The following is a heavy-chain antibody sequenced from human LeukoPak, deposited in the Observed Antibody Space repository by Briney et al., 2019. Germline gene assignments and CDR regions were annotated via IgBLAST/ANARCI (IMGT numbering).Heavy chain of an antibody. CDR1: GGSFSGYY. D-gene: IGHD1-14*01. CDR3: ARVPGARNNYYYMDV. Sequence: SETLSLTCAVYGGSFSGYYWSWIRQPTGKGLEWIGEINHSGSTNYNPSLKSRVTISVDTSKNQFSLKLSSVTAADTAVYYCARVPGARNNYYYMDVWGKGTTVTVS. V-gene: IGHV4-34*01. J-gene: IGHJ6*03. CDR2: INHSGST.